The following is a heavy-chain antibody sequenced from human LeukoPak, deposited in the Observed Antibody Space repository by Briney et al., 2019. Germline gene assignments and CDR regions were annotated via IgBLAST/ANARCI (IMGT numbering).Heavy chain of an antibody. CDR2: ISGSDDGT. CDR1: GFTFSSCG. Sequence: GGSLRLSCAASGFTFSSCGMTWVRQAPGKGLEWVSSISGSDDGTYYADSVKGRFTISRDNSKNTLYLQMNSLRAEDTAVYYCAKRGPIYSSSPGNYFDYWGQGTLVTVSS. V-gene: IGHV3-23*01. CDR3: AKRGPIYSSSPGNYFDY. D-gene: IGHD6-6*01. J-gene: IGHJ4*02.